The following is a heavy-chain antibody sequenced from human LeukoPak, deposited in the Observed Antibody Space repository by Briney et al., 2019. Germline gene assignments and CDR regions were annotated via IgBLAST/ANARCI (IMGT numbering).Heavy chain of an antibody. V-gene: IGHV3-30*18. CDR2: ISYDGSNK. Sequence: GRSLRLSCAASGFTFSSYGMHWVRQAPGKGLAWVAVISYDGSNKYYADSVKGRFTISRDNSKNTLYLQMNSLRAEDTAVYYCAKDQDGPGGYRGQGTLVTVSS. CDR1: GFTFSSYG. J-gene: IGHJ4*02. CDR3: AKDQDGPGGY.